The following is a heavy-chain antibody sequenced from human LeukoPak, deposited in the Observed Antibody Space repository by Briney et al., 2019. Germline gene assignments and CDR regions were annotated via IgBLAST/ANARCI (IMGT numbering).Heavy chain of an antibody. Sequence: ASVKVSCKASGYTFTSYDINWVRQATGQALEWMGWMNPNSGNTGYAHKFQGRGTMPRTTAISTAYMELSSLRSEDTAVYYCASEYSSSSGAFDIWGQGTMVTVSS. CDR1: GYTFTSYD. J-gene: IGHJ3*02. V-gene: IGHV1-8*01. CDR2: MNPNSGNT. CDR3: ASEYSSSSGAFDI. D-gene: IGHD6-6*01.